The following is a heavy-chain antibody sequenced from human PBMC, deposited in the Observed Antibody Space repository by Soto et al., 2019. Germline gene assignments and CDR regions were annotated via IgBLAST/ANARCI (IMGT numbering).Heavy chain of an antibody. Sequence: GGSLRLSCAAPGFTFSSYAMSWVRQAPGKGLEWVSAISGSGGSTYYADSVKGRFTISRDNSKNTLYLQMNSLRAEDTAVYYCAKPGYSSSWFLFDYWGQGTLVTVSS. CDR3: AKPGYSSSWFLFDY. J-gene: IGHJ4*02. V-gene: IGHV3-23*01. CDR2: ISGSGGST. D-gene: IGHD6-13*01. CDR1: GFTFSSYA.